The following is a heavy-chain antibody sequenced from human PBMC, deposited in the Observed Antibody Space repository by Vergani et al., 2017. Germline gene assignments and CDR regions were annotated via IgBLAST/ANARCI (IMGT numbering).Heavy chain of an antibody. CDR2: IYYSGST. V-gene: IGHV4-59*01. D-gene: IGHD6-19*01. CDR1: GGSISSYY. Sequence: QVQLQESGPGLVKPSETLSLTCTVSGGSISSYYWSWIRQPPGKGLEWIGYIYYSGSTNYNPSLKSRVTISVDTSKNQFSLKLSSVTAADTAVYYCARGNSSGWYGSGYFDYWGQGTLVTVSS. J-gene: IGHJ4*02. CDR3: ARGNSSGWYGSGYFDY.